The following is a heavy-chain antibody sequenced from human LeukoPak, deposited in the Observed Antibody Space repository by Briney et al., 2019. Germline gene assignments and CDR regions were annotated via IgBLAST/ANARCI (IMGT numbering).Heavy chain of an antibody. Sequence: PSETLSLTCTVSGGSITSYYWSWIRQAPGKGLEWIGYIYYSGSTNYNPSLKSRVTISVDTSKNQFSLKLSSVTAADTAVYYCARTGMTTFGGATVQEFDPWGQGALVTVSS. CDR1: GGSITSYY. V-gene: IGHV4-59*08. CDR3: ARTGMTTFGGATVQEFDP. D-gene: IGHD3-16*02. J-gene: IGHJ5*02. CDR2: IYYSGST.